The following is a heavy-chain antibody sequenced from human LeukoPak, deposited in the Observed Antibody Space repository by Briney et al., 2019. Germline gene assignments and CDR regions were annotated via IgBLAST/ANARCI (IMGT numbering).Heavy chain of an antibody. D-gene: IGHD2-15*01. Sequence: GASVTVSCKASGYTFTIYDINWVRQAPGQGLEWMGWMNPNSGNTGYAQKFQGRVTMTRNTSISTAYMELSSLRSEDTAVYYCARDVAGLVDYWGQGTLVTVSS. CDR2: MNPNSGNT. CDR3: ARDVAGLVDY. V-gene: IGHV1-8*01. J-gene: IGHJ4*02. CDR1: GYTFTIYD.